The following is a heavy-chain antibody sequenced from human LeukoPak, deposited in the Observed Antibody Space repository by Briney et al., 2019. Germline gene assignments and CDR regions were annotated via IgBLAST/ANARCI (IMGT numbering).Heavy chain of an antibody. D-gene: IGHD1-7*01. Sequence: GASVKVSCKASGGTFSSYAISWVRQAPGQGLEWMGRIIPTLGIAKYAQKFQGRVTISADKSTSTAYMELSSLRSEDTAVYYCARDGSLTGTPLSLSFDYWGQGTLVTVSS. CDR2: IIPTLGIA. J-gene: IGHJ4*02. V-gene: IGHV1-69*04. CDR1: GGTFSSYA. CDR3: ARDGSLTGTPLSLSFDY.